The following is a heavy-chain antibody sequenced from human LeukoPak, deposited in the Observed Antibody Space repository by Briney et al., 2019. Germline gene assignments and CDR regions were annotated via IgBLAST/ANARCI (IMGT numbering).Heavy chain of an antibody. V-gene: IGHV5-51*01. Sequence: GESLKISCKGSGNSFNNNWIGWVRQMPGKGLEWMGIIYPDDSDTRYSPSFQGQVTISADKSTSTAYLQWSSLKASDTAMYYCARHVTQYNYYYHMDVWGNGTRVIVSS. CDR1: GNSFNNNW. D-gene: IGHD5-24*01. CDR3: ARHVTQYNYYYHMDV. J-gene: IGHJ6*03. CDR2: IYPDDSDT.